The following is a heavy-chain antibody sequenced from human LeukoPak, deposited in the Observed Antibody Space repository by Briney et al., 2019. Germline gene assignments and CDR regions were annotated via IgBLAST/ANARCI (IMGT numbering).Heavy chain of an antibody. Sequence: SETLSLTCTVSGGSISSYYWSWIRQPPGKGLEWIGYIYYSGSTNYNPSLKSRVTISVDTSKNQFSLKLSSVTAADTAVYYCARGFSTMVRGVMSGYFDYWGQGTLVTVSS. CDR2: IYYSGST. V-gene: IGHV4-59*08. CDR1: GGSISSYY. D-gene: IGHD3-10*01. J-gene: IGHJ4*02. CDR3: ARGFSTMVRGVMSGYFDY.